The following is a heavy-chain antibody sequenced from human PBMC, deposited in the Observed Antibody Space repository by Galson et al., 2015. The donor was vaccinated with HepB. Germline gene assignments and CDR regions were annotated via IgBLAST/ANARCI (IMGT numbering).Heavy chain of an antibody. V-gene: IGHV3-30*18. CDR2: ISYDGSNK. D-gene: IGHD3-10*01. CDR3: AKDRRWVRGGQYYYYGMDV. CDR1: GFTFSSYG. J-gene: IGHJ6*02. Sequence: SLRLSCAASGFTFSSYGMHWVRQAPGKGLEWVAVISYDGSNKYYADSVKGRFTISRDNSKNTLYLQMNSLRAEDTAVYYCAKDRRWVRGGQYYYYGMDVWGQGTTVTVSS.